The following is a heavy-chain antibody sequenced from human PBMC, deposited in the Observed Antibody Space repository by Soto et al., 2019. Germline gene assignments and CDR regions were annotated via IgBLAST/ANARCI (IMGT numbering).Heavy chain of an antibody. J-gene: IGHJ4*02. CDR3: ATENKNWELLY. CDR1: GFTFSGYA. CDR2: ISYDGSKT. D-gene: IGHD1-26*01. Sequence: QVQLVESGGGVVQPGRSRRLSCAASGFTFSGYAMHWVRQAPGKGLEWVAVISYDGSKTYHADSVKGRFTISRDNSKNTLYLQMNSRRAEETAVYYCATENKNWELLYWGQGTLVTVSS. V-gene: IGHV3-30-3*01.